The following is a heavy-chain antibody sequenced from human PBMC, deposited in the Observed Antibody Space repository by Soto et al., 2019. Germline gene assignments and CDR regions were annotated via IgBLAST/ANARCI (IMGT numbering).Heavy chain of an antibody. CDR2: IYYSGSP. J-gene: IGHJ4*02. CDR1: GCSISSGDYY. D-gene: IGHD3-10*01. V-gene: IGHV4-30-4*01. Sequence: QVQLQESGPGLVKPSQTLSLNCTFSGCSISSGDYYWSWIRQPPGKGLEWIGYIYYSGSPYYHPSLKSRVTISVDTSKNQFSLKLSSVTAADTAVYYCARGRRMGYYGSGSDDFDYWGQGTLVTVSS. CDR3: ARGRRMGYYGSGSDDFDY.